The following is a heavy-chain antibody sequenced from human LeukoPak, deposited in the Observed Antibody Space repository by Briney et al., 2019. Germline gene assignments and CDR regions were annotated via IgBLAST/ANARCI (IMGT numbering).Heavy chain of an antibody. Sequence: GGSLRLSCTTSGFTFGDYAMSWFRQAPGKGLEWVGFIRSKAYGGTTEYAASVKGRFTISRDDSKSIAYLQMNSLKTEDTAVYYRTNYGDYGWWFDPWGQGTLVTVSS. J-gene: IGHJ5*02. CDR2: IRSKAYGGTT. CDR1: GFTFGDYA. D-gene: IGHD4-17*01. CDR3: TNYGDYGWWFDP. V-gene: IGHV3-49*03.